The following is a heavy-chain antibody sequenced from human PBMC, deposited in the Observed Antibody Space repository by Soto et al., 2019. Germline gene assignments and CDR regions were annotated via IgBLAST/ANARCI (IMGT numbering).Heavy chain of an antibody. CDR2: IYYSGST. CDR3: ARHDSGGSYYYYYYMDV. D-gene: IGHD2-15*01. V-gene: IGHV4-59*08. Sequence: SETLSLTCTVSGGSIIGYYWSWIRQPPGKGLEWIGYIYYSGSTNYNPSLKSRVTISVDTSRNQFSLKLSSVTAADTAVYYCARHDSGGSYYYYYYMDVWGKGTTVTVSS. J-gene: IGHJ6*03. CDR1: GGSIIGYY.